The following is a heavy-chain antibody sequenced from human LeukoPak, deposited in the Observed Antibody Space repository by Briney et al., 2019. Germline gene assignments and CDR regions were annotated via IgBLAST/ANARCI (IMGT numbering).Heavy chain of an antibody. D-gene: IGHD6-13*01. Sequence: QAGGSLRLSCAVSGFTFSNYAMHWVRQAPGKGLEWVTVISYNGSNKSYADSVKCRFTVSRDNSKNTLYLQMNSLRAEDTAVYYCARDLSSSWYYIDVWGKGTTVTVSS. CDR3: ARDLSSSWYYIDV. CDR1: GFTFSNYA. J-gene: IGHJ6*03. CDR2: ISYNGSNK. V-gene: IGHV3-30*04.